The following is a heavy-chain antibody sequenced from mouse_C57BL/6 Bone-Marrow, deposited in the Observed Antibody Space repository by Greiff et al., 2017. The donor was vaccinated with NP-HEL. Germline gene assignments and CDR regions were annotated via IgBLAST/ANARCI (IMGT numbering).Heavy chain of an antibody. CDR1: GYAFSSSW. CDR3: AGGLDYYGSSYVHFDY. Sequence: VKPGASVKISCKASGYAFSSSWMNWVKQRPGKGLEWIGRIYPGDGDTNYNGKFKGKATLTADKSSSTAYMQLSSLTSEDSAVYFCAGGLDYYGSSYVHFDYWGQGTTLTVSS. V-gene: IGHV1-82*01. D-gene: IGHD1-1*01. CDR2: IYPGDGDT. J-gene: IGHJ2*01.